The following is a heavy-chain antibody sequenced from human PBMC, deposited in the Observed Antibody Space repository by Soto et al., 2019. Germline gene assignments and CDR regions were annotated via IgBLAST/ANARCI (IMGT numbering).Heavy chain of an antibody. D-gene: IGHD1-26*01. J-gene: IGHJ4*02. CDR3: ASGKAWEVLLAY. CDR1: GASINSGGYY. Sequence: QVQLQESGPGLVKPSQTLSLTRTVSGASINSGGYYWSWIRQLPGKGLEWIGYIYFSGSTYYNPSLESRITISRDTSQNQFSLQLSSVTAADTAVYYCASGKAWEVLLAYWGQGTLATVSS. CDR2: IYFSGST. V-gene: IGHV4-31*03.